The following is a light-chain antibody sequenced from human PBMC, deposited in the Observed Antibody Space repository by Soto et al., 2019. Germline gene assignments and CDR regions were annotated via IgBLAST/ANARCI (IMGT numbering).Light chain of an antibody. V-gene: IGKV3-11*01. J-gene: IGKJ5*01. CDR3: QQRSNWPLT. CDR2: DAS. CDR1: QSISSY. Sequence: EVVLTQSPATLSLSPGERATLSCRASQSISSYLAWYKQKRGQAPRLLSYDASNRATGVPARFSGSGSGTEVTLTISSLEPEDFEVYYCQQRSNWPLTFGQGTRLEIK.